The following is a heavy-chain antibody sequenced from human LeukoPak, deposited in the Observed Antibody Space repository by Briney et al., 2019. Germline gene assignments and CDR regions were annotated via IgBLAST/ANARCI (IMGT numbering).Heavy chain of an antibody. CDR2: ISYDGSNK. V-gene: IGHV3-30*04. J-gene: IGHJ4*02. Sequence: GGSLRLSCAASGFTFSSYAMHWVRQAPGKGLEWVAVISYDGSNKYYADSVKGRFTISRDNSKNTLYLQMNSLRAEDTAVYYSAKDRGTYYYDSSGYFDYWGQGTLVTVSS. CDR3: AKDRGTYYYDSSGYFDY. D-gene: IGHD3-22*01. CDR1: GFTFSSYA.